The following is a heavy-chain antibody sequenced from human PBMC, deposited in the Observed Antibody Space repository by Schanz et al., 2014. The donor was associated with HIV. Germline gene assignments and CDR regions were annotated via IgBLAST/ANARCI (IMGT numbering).Heavy chain of an antibody. V-gene: IGHV3-48*02. D-gene: IGHD1-26*01. CDR3: TRDGGCSGSACYGYGMDV. CDR1: GFIFSDYS. CDR2: MIWNNGI. J-gene: IGHJ6*02. Sequence: ELQLAESGGRLEQPGGSLRLSCAASGFIFSDYSMNWVRQAPGKGLEWVAHMIWNNGIYYADSVKGRFTISRDNAKYTLDLKMNNLREEDTAVYYRTRDGGCSGSACYGYGMDVWGQGTTVTVSS.